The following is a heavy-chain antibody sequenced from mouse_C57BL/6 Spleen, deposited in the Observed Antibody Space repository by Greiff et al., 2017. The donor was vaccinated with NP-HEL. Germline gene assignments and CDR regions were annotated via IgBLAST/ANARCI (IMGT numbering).Heavy chain of an antibody. CDR3: ARTEDLYDGYYYAMDY. J-gene: IGHJ4*01. CDR1: GYTFTSYG. D-gene: IGHD2-3*01. CDR2: IYPRSGNT. V-gene: IGHV1-81*01. Sequence: QVQPQQSGAELARPGASVKLSCKASGYTFTSYGISWVKQRTGQGLEWIGEIYPRSGNTYYNEKFKGKATLTADKSSSTAYMELRSLTSEDSAVYFCARTEDLYDGYYYAMDYWGQGTSVTVSS.